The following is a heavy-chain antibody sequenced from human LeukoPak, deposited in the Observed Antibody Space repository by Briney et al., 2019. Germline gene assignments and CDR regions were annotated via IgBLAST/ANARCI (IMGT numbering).Heavy chain of an antibody. Sequence: ASVKVSCKASGGTFSSYAINWVRQAPGQGLEWMGGIIPIFGTANYAQKFQGRVTITADESTSTAYMELSSLRSEDTAVYYCARGRGIVPAAMRYYMDVWGKGTTVTVSS. CDR3: ARGRGIVPAAMRYYMDV. CDR1: GGTFSSYA. V-gene: IGHV1-69*13. CDR2: IIPIFGTA. D-gene: IGHD2-2*01. J-gene: IGHJ6*03.